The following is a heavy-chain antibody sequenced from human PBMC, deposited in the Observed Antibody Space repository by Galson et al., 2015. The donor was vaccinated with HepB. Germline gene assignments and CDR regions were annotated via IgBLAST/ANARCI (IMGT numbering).Heavy chain of an antibody. CDR3: ARGGHLAGPDY. CDR1: GGSISSYY. J-gene: IGHJ4*02. CDR2: IYYSGGT. V-gene: IGHV4-59*08. D-gene: IGHD6-19*01. Sequence: SETLSLTCTVSGGSISSYYWSWIRQPPGKGLEWIGYIYYSGGTNYNPSLKSRVTISVDTSKNQFSLKLSSVTAADTAVYYCARGGHLAGPDYWGQGTLVTVSS.